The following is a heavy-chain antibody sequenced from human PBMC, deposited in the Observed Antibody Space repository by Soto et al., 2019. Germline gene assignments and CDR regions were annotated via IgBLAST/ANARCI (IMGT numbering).Heavy chain of an antibody. Sequence: AASVKVSCKASGGTFSSYAISWVRQAPGQGLEWMGGIIPIFGTANYAQKFQGRVTITADESKSTAYMELSSLRSEDTAVYYCARELVLGYYYYGMDVWGQGTTVTVSS. J-gene: IGHJ6*02. CDR2: IIPIFGTA. CDR3: ARELVLGYYYYGMDV. CDR1: GGTFSSYA. V-gene: IGHV1-69*13. D-gene: IGHD3-16*01.